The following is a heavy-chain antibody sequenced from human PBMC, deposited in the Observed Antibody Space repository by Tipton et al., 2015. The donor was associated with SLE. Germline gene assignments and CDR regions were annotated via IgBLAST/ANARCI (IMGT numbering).Heavy chain of an antibody. J-gene: IGHJ3*02. V-gene: IGHV4-39*07. CDR2: INHSGST. Sequence: TLSLTCTASGGSISSSSYYWGWIRQSPGKGLEWIGEINHSGSTNHNPSLKSRVTISVDTSKNQFSLRLSSVTAADTAVYYCARDYYGSGFDAFDIWGQGTMVTVSS. CDR3: ARDYYGSGFDAFDI. CDR1: GGSISSSSYY. D-gene: IGHD3-10*01.